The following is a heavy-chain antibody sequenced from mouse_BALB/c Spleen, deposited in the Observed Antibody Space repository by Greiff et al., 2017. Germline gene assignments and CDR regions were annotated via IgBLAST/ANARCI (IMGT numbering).Heavy chain of an antibody. CDR1: GFSLTSYG. CDR3: ARKGDGYYDDWFAY. D-gene: IGHD2-3*01. Sequence: QVQLKESGPGLVQPSQSLSITCTVSGFSLTSYGVHWVRQSPGKGLEWLGVIWSGGSTDYNAAFISRLSISKDNSKSQVFFKMNSLQANDTAIYYCARKGDGYYDDWFAYWGQGTLVTVSA. V-gene: IGHV2-2*02. J-gene: IGHJ3*01. CDR2: IWSGGST.